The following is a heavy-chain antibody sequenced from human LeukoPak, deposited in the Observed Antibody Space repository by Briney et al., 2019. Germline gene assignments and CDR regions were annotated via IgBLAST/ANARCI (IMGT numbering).Heavy chain of an antibody. V-gene: IGHV4-61*02. Sequence: SETLSLTCTVSGGSISSGSYYWSWIRQPAGKGLEWIGRIYTSGSTNYNPSLKSRVTISVDTSKNQFSLKLSSVTAADTAVYYCARGGYYGSGNDFRFDPWGQGTLATVSS. CDR3: ARGGYYGSGNDFRFDP. CDR1: GGSISSGSYY. CDR2: IYTSGST. D-gene: IGHD3-10*01. J-gene: IGHJ5*02.